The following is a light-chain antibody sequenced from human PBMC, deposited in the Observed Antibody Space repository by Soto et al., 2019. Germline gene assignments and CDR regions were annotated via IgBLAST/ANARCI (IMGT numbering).Light chain of an antibody. CDR3: QQYAGSPRT. Sequence: EIVLTQSPGTLSLSPGERGTLSCRASQNLGTLYLAWFQQKSGQAPRLLIYSPSRRATGIPDRFTGSGSGTDFTLTINRVEPEDFAVYFCQQYAGSPRTLGQGTKVDIK. CDR2: SPS. V-gene: IGKV3-20*01. CDR1: QNLGTLY. J-gene: IGKJ1*01.